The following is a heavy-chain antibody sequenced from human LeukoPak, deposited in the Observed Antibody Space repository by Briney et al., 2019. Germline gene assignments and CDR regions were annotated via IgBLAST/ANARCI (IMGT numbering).Heavy chain of an antibody. CDR1: GGTFSSYA. Sequence: ASVKVSCKASGGTFSSYAISWVRQAPGQGLEWMGRIIPIFGTANYAQKFQGRVTITTDESTSTAYMELSSLRSEDTAVYYCAREIPLIIAETPKDASDIWGQGTMVTVSS. J-gene: IGHJ3*02. D-gene: IGHD6-13*01. CDR3: AREIPLIIAETPKDASDI. V-gene: IGHV1-69*05. CDR2: IIPIFGTA.